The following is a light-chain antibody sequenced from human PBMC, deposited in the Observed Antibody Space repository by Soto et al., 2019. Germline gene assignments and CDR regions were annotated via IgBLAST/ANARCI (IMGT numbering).Light chain of an antibody. CDR1: QSISSN. Sequence: EVVMTQSPATLSVSPGERATLSCRASQSISSNLAWYQQKPGQAPMLLIYGASTRATDIPARFSGSGSGTEFTLTISSLQSEDFAVYYCQQYNKWHSITFGQGTRLEI. CDR3: QQYNKWHSIT. CDR2: GAS. V-gene: IGKV3D-15*01. J-gene: IGKJ5*01.